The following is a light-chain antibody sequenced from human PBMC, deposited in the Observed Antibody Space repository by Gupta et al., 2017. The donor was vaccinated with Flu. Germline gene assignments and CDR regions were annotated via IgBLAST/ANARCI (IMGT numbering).Light chain of an antibody. V-gene: IGKV3-20*01. J-gene: IGKJ1*01. Sequence: EVVLTLSPGSLFVSPGERATLSCRASQSVGSSSLAWYQQKPDQAPRLLINAASRTTTGIPARFSGTGSETDFTLTISSLEAEDVAVYYCQQYSSLPSTFGQGTQVEIK. CDR1: QSVGSSS. CDR2: AAS. CDR3: QQYSSLPST.